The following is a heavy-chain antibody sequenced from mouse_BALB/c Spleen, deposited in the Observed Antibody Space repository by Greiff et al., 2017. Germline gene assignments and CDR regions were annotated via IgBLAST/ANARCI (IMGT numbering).Heavy chain of an antibody. CDR2: ISYSGST. J-gene: IGHJ4*01. Sequence: EVKLVESGPGLVKPSQSLSLTCTVTGYSITSDYAWNWIRQFPGNKLEWMGYISYSGSTSYNPSLKSRISIPRDTSKNQFFLQLNSVTTEDTATYYCARYGSYAMDYWGQGTSVTVSS. CDR1: GYSITSDYA. CDR3: ARYGSYAMDY. D-gene: IGHD2-2*01. V-gene: IGHV3-2*02.